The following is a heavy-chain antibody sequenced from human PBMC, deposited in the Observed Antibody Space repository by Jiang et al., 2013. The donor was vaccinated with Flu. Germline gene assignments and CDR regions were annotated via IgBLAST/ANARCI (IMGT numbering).Heavy chain of an antibody. D-gene: IGHD3-22*01. V-gene: IGHV7-4-1*02. Sequence: SVKVSCKASAYSFTKYALTWVRQAPGQGLEWMGWINTGNGDPTYAQAFTGRFVFSSDTSVSTAYLHISDLKAEDTAVYYCAREGYYFDTTGSPRSHGLDVWGQGTAVTVSS. CDR1: AYSFTKYA. CDR3: AREGYYFDTTGSPRSHGLDV. CDR2: INTGNGDP. J-gene: IGHJ6*02.